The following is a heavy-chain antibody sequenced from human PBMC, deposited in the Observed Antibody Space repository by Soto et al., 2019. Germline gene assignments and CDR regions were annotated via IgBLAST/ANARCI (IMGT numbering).Heavy chain of an antibody. V-gene: IGHV1-46*02. J-gene: IGHJ6*02. CDR3: TRGSFLEWSYMDV. Sequence: ASVKVSCKAPGYTFDRYYMHWVRQAPGQGLEWMGMINPSGAITSYAQKFQGRVTMTRDTSTSTLYMELSSLRSDDTAMYYCTRGSFLEWSYMDVWG. CDR2: INPSGAIT. CDR1: GYTFDRYY. D-gene: IGHD3-3*01.